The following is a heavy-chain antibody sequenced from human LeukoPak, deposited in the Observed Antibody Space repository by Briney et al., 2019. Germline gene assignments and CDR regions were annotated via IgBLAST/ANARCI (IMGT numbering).Heavy chain of an antibody. D-gene: IGHD3-10*01. CDR2: ISSSSVYI. J-gene: IGHJ5*02. V-gene: IGHV3-21*04. CDR3: AKSTVKNGSGKHRWFDP. CDR1: EFTFSSYS. Sequence: PGGSLRLSCAASEFTFSSYSMNWVRQAPGLGLEWVSSISSSSVYIYYADSLKGRFTISRDNAKNSLYLQMNSLRAEDTAVYYCAKSTVKNGSGKHRWFDPWGQGTLVTVSS.